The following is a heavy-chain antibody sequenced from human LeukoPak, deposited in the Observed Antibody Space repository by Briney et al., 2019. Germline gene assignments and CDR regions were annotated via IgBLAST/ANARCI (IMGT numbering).Heavy chain of an antibody. Sequence: ASVKVSCKVSGYTLTELSMHWVRQAPGKGLEWMGGSDPEDGETIYAQKFQGRVTMTEDTSTDTAYMELSSLRSEDTAVYYCATRSSGLLRAAFDIWGQGTMVTVSS. CDR1: GYTLTELS. J-gene: IGHJ3*02. V-gene: IGHV1-24*01. CDR2: SDPEDGET. D-gene: IGHD3-22*01. CDR3: ATRSSGLLRAAFDI.